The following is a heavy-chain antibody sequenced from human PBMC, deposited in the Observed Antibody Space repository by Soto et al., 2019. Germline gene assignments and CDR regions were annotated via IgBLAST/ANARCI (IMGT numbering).Heavy chain of an antibody. J-gene: IGHJ6*02. CDR3: ARVGTPIPDYYYYYGMDV. Sequence: EVQLVESGGGLVQPGGSLRLSCAASGFTFSSYEMNWVRQAPGKGLEWVSYISSSGSTIYYADSVKGRFTISRDNAKNSLYLQMNSLRAEDTAVYYCARVGTPIPDYYYYYGMDVWGQGTTVTVSS. V-gene: IGHV3-48*03. CDR2: ISSSGSTI. D-gene: IGHD2-2*01. CDR1: GFTFSSYE.